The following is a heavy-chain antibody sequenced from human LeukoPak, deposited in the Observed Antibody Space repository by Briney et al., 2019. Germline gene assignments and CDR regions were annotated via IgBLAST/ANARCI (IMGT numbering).Heavy chain of an antibody. CDR3: AKCGYDFWSGYYNYYYYYYMDV. V-gene: IGHV3-23*01. Sequence: LPGGSLRLSCAASGFTFSSYAMSWVRQAPGKGLEWVSAISGSGGSTYYADSVKGRFTISRDNSKNTLYLQMNSLRAEDTAVYYCAKCGYDFWSGYYNYYYYYYMDVWGKGTTVTVSS. D-gene: IGHD3-3*01. CDR2: ISGSGGST. CDR1: GFTFSSYA. J-gene: IGHJ6*03.